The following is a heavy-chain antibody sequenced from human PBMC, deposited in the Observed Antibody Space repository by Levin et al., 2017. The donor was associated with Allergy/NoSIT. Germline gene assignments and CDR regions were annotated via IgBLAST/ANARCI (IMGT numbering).Heavy chain of an antibody. D-gene: IGHD3-3*01. Sequence: MPSETLSLTCAVSGAPMSSIDWWSWVRQPPGKGLEWIGEIYHSGGTNYNPSLESRVIISVDKSKNQFSLKLNFLAAADTAIYYCASNGYYTIDQWGQGALVTVSS. CDR3: ASNGYYTIDQ. CDR2: IYHSGGT. CDR1: GAPMSSIDW. V-gene: IGHV4-4*02. J-gene: IGHJ4*02.